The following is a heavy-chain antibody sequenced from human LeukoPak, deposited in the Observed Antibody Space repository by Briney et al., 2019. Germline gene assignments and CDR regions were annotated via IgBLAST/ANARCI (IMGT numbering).Heavy chain of an antibody. CDR1: EYSFTKYW. V-gene: IGHV5-51*01. J-gene: IGHJ4*02. CDR3: VKVVGATTGRFYYFDY. Sequence: GESLKISCKGSEYSFTKYWIGWVRQMPGKGLEWMGNIYPGDSDTRYSPSFQGQVTISAGKSISTAYLQWSSLKASDTAMYYCVKVVGATTGRFYYFDYWGQGTLVTVSS. D-gene: IGHD2-15*01. CDR2: IYPGDSDT.